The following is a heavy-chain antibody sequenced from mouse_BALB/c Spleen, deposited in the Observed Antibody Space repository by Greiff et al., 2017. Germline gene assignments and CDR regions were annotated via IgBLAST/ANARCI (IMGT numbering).Heavy chain of an antibody. V-gene: IGHV1-69*02. CDR3: ARSPYGNYGYFDV. J-gene: IGHJ1*01. CDR1: GYTFTSYW. CDR2: IDPSDSYT. Sequence: VQLQQSGAELVKPGASVKLSCKASGYTFTSYWMHWVKQRPGQGLEWIGEIDPSDSYTNYNQKFKGKATLTVDKSSSTAYMQLSSLTSEDSAVYYCARSPYGNYGYFDVWGAGTTVTVSS. D-gene: IGHD2-1*01.